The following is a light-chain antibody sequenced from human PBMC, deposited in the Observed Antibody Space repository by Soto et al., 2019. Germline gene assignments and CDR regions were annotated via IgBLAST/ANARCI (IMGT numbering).Light chain of an antibody. CDR2: GAS. CDR1: QSVSSSF. J-gene: IGKJ1*01. Sequence: EIVLTQSPGTLSLSPGERATLSCRASQSVSSSFLAWYQQKPGQAPRLLIYGASGRATGISDRFSGSGSGTDFTLTISRLEPEDFAVYYCQQYGTSRTFGQGTKVEIK. CDR3: QQYGTSRT. V-gene: IGKV3-20*01.